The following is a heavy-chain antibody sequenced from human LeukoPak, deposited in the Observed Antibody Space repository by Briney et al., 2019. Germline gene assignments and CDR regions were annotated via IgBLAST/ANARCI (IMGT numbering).Heavy chain of an antibody. D-gene: IGHD4-11*01. CDR2: IYTSGST. V-gene: IGHV4-61*02. J-gene: IGHJ5*02. Sequence: SQTLSLTCTVSGGSISSGSYYWSWIRQPAGKGLEWIGRIYTSGSTNYNPSLKSRVTISVDTSKNQFSLKLSSVTAADTAVYYCARDLGGTVTINWFDPWGQGTLVTVSS. CDR3: ARDLGGTVTINWFDP. CDR1: GGSISSGSYY.